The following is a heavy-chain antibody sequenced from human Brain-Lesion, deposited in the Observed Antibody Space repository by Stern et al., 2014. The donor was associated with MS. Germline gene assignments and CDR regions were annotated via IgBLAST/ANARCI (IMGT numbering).Heavy chain of an antibody. V-gene: IGHV3-9*01. D-gene: IGHD1-14*01. CDR1: GFTFDDYA. J-gene: IGHJ4*02. CDR2: ISWNSGTI. CDR3: ARDITGSSAYFAY. Sequence: EVQLVESGGDLVQPGRSLRLSCAAFGFTFDDYAMHWVRQGPGKGLEWVAGISWNSGTIGYADSVKGRFTTSRDNAYSSQYLQMNSLRPEDTALYYCARDITGSSAYFAYWGQGTLVTVSS.